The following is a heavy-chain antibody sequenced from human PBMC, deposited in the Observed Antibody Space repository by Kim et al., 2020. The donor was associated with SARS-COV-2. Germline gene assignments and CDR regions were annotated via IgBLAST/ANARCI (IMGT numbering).Heavy chain of an antibody. CDR3: TRHAGGLDS. CDR2: FSGSGVT. D-gene: IGHD3-10*01. J-gene: IGHJ5*01. V-gene: IGHV3-23*01. Sequence: GGSLRLSCAASGFTFSTYGLSWVRQAPGKGLEWVSSFSGSGVTRYTDSVKGRFAISRDNSKNTLYLQMNSLRAEDTAIYYCTRHAGGLDSWGQGTLVTV. CDR1: GFTFSTYG.